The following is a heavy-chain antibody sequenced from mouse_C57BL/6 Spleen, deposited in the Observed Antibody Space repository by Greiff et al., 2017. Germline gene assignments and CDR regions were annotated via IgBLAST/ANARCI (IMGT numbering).Heavy chain of an antibody. CDR1: GFSFNTYA. CDR3: VRDGYYAMDY. Sequence: EVQLVESGGGLVQPKGSLKLSCAASGFSFNTYAMNWVRQAPGKGLEWVARIRSKSNNYATYYADSVKDRFTISRDDSESMLYLQMNNVKTEDTAMYYCVRDGYYAMDYWGQGTSVTVSS. J-gene: IGHJ4*01. V-gene: IGHV10-1*01. CDR2: IRSKSNNYAT. D-gene: IGHD2-3*01.